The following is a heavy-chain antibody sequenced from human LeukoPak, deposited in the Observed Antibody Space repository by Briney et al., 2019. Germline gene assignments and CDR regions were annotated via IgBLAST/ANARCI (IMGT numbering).Heavy chain of an antibody. CDR3: AKTSSGYYEA. CDR1: GFTFSSYG. CDR2: ISYDGSNK. D-gene: IGHD3-22*01. J-gene: IGHJ4*02. V-gene: IGHV3-30*18. Sequence: GRSLRLSCAASGFTFSSYGMHWVRQAPGKGLEWVAVISYDGSNKYYADSVKGRFTISRDNSKNTLYLQMNSLRAEDTAVYYCAKTSSGYYEAWGQGTLVTVSS.